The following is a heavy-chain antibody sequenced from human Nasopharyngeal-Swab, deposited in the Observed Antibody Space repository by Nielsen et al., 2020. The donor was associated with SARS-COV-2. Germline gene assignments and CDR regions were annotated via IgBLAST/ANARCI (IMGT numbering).Heavy chain of an antibody. V-gene: IGHV3-7*01. Sequence: GSSLELSWASSGFLLNIYWMSWVRQAPGKVLEWVANIKQDGSEKYYVNSVKGRFTISRDNAKNSLYLQMNSLRAEDTAVYYCARDPIPAGGSDGFDIWGQGTMVTVSS. CDR1: GFLLNIYW. CDR2: IKQDGSEK. CDR3: ARDPIPAGGSDGFDI. J-gene: IGHJ3*02. D-gene: IGHD1-26*01.